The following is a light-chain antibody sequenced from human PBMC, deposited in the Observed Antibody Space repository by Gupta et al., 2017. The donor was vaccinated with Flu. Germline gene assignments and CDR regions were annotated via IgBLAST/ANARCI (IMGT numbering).Light chain of an antibody. CDR2: EAR. J-gene: IGLJ1*01. CDR1: TSDVGRVNV. CDR3: CSYAGSDLYV. Sequence: SITSSTTGTTSDVGRVNVVSLYQQHPGKAPKLIIYEARKRPSGVSNRFSGAKSGNTASLTISGRQAEDEADYFCCSYAGSDLYVFGTGTAVTIL. V-gene: IGLV2-23*01.